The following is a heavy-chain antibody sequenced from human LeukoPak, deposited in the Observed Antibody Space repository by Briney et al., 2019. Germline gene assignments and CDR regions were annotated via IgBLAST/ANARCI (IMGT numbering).Heavy chain of an antibody. D-gene: IGHD4-11*01. Sequence: PGGSLRLSCAASGFTFSSYGMSWVRQAPGKGLEWVSAISGSGGSTYYADSVKGRFTISRDNSKNTLYLQMNSLRAEDTAVYYCAKVKGLNSNYEDGHYYYYYMDVWGKGTTVTVSS. CDR3: AKVKGLNSNYEDGHYYYYYMDV. CDR1: GFTFSSYG. V-gene: IGHV3-23*01. CDR2: ISGSGGST. J-gene: IGHJ6*03.